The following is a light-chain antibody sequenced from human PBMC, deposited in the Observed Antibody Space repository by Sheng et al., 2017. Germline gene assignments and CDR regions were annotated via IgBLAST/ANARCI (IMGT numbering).Light chain of an antibody. CDR3: QQSYRTPPT. CDR1: QSVSSGY. V-gene: IGKV3-20*01. Sequence: EIVLTQSPGTLSLSPGERATLSCRASQSVSSGYLSWYQQKPGQAPRLLIYGASSRATGIPDRFSGSGSGTDFTLTISSLQPEDFATYYCQQSYRTPPTFGGGTERWRSN. J-gene: IGKJ4*01. CDR2: GAS.